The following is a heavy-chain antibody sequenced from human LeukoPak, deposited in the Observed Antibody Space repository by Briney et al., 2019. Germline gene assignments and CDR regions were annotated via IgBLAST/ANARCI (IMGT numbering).Heavy chain of an antibody. D-gene: IGHD5-12*01. CDR1: GFTFSSYW. CDR3: ARARPSMWIDY. Sequence: PGGSLRLSCAASGFTFSSYWMSWVRQAPGKGLEWVANIKQDGSEKYYVDSVKGRFTISRDSSKNTLYLQMNSLRPEDTAAYYCARARPSMWIDYWGQGTLVTVSS. V-gene: IGHV3-7*01. J-gene: IGHJ4*02. CDR2: IKQDGSEK.